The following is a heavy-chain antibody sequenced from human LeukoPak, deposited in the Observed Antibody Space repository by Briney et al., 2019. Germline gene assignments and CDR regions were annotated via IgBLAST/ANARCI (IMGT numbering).Heavy chain of an antibody. CDR2: IYYSGST. Sequence: SETLSLTCTVSGGSISSHYWSSIRQPPGKGLEWIGYIYYSGSTNYNPSLKSRVTISVDTSKNQFSLKLSSVTAADTAVYYCATGEITGTYYYYYMDVWGKGTTVTVSS. V-gene: IGHV4-59*11. D-gene: IGHD1-20*01. CDR1: GGSISSHY. J-gene: IGHJ6*03. CDR3: ATGEITGTYYYYYMDV.